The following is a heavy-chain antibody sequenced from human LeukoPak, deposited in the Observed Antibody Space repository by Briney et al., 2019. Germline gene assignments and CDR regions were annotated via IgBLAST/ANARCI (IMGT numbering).Heavy chain of an antibody. J-gene: IGHJ4*02. CDR1: GVTSTDSW. Sequence: GGSLRLSCEASGVTSTDSWMGWVRQAPGKGLEWVANIKQDGGDKNYVDSVKGRFTISRDNAKNPLYLQMNSLTAEDTAVYYCTRNEDWGQGTLVTVSS. CDR3: TRNED. CDR2: IKQDGGDK. V-gene: IGHV3-7*01.